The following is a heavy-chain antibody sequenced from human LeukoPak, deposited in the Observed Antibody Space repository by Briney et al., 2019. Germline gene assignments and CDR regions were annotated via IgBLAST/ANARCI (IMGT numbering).Heavy chain of an antibody. Sequence: GGSLRLSCAASGFTVSSNYMSWVRQAPGKGLEWVSVIYSGGSTYYADSVKGRFTISRDNSKNTLYLQMNSLRAEDTAVYYCAASWYGYEFVGHYFDYWGQGTLVTVSS. J-gene: IGHJ4*02. CDR1: GFTVSSNY. D-gene: IGHD6-13*01. CDR2: IYSGGST. CDR3: AASWYGYEFVGHYFDY. V-gene: IGHV3-53*01.